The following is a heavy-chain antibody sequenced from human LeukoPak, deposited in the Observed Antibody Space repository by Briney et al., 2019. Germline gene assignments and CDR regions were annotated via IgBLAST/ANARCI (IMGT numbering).Heavy chain of an antibody. J-gene: IGHJ5*02. D-gene: IGHD2-2*01. Sequence: SQTLSLTCTVSGGSISSGSYYRSWIRQPAGKGVEWIGRIYTSGSTNYNPSLKSRVTISVDTSKNQFSLKLSSVTAADTAVYYCARGAVRVVPAATDWFDPWGQGTLVTVSS. V-gene: IGHV4-61*02. CDR1: GGSISSGSYY. CDR3: ARGAVRVVPAATDWFDP. CDR2: IYTSGST.